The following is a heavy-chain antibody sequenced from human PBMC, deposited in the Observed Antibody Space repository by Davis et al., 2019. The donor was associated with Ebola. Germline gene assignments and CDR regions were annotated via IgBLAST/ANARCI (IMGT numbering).Heavy chain of an antibody. Sequence: GGSLRLSCAASGFSLRNYWMTWVRQAPGKGLEWVANINHDGSEKYSIDSVKGRFTISRDHAKNSLYLQINGLRAEDTAMYYCARDGQDLGYCSGGSCFGDPFDIWGQGTLVSVSS. J-gene: IGHJ3*02. CDR1: GFSLRNYW. D-gene: IGHD2-15*01. CDR2: INHDGSEK. V-gene: IGHV3-7*03. CDR3: ARDGQDLGYCSGGSCFGDPFDI.